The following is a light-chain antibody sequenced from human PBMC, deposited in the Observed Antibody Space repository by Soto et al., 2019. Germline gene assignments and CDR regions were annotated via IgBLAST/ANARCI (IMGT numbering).Light chain of an antibody. J-gene: IGKJ2*01. Sequence: EIVLTQSPGTLSLSPGERGTLSWRASQSVSSSYLAWYQQKPGQAPRLLIYGASSRATGIPDRLCGSGSGTDFTLTISRLEPEDFAVYYCQQYGSSYTFGQGTKVDIK. CDR1: QSVSSSY. V-gene: IGKV3-20*01. CDR2: GAS. CDR3: QQYGSSYT.